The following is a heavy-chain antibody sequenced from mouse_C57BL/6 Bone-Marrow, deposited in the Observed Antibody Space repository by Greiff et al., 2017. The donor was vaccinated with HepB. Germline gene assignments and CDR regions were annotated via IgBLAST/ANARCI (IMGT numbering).Heavy chain of an antibody. D-gene: IGHD2-12*01. V-gene: IGHV1-63*01. CDR1: GYTFTNYW. CDR2: IYPGGGYT. Sequence: VQLQESGAELVRPGTSVKMSCKASGYTFTNYWIGWAKQRPGHGLEWIGDIYPGGGYTNYNEKFKGKATLTADKSSSTAYMQFSSLTSEDSAIYYCARVPVGDDGFAYWGQGTLVTVSA. CDR3: ARVPVGDDGFAY. J-gene: IGHJ3*01.